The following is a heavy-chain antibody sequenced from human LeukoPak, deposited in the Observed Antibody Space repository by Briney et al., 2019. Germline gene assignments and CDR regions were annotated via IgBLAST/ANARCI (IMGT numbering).Heavy chain of an antibody. CDR1: GLTFSSYA. Sequence: GGSLRLSCAASGLTFSSYAMSWVRQAPGKGLEWVSAISGSGGSTYYADSVKGRFTISRDNSKNTLYLQMNSLRAEDTAVYYCAKGLRGFSYYFQHWGQGTLVTVSS. CDR3: AKGLRGFSYYFQH. D-gene: IGHD5-18*01. J-gene: IGHJ1*01. CDR2: ISGSGGST. V-gene: IGHV3-23*01.